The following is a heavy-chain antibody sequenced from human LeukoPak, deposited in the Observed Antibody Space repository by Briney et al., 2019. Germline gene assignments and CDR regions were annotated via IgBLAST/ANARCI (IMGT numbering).Heavy chain of an antibody. CDR3: ARHGSGNDYFDY. Sequence: PSETPSLTCTVSGGSISSSSYFWGWIRQPPGKGLESIGNIYFSGSTYYNPSLKSRVTISVDTSKNQFSLKLSSVTAADTAVYFCARHGSGNDYFDYWGQGTLVTVSS. CDR2: IYFSGST. J-gene: IGHJ4*02. CDR1: GGSISSSSYF. V-gene: IGHV4-39*01. D-gene: IGHD3-10*01.